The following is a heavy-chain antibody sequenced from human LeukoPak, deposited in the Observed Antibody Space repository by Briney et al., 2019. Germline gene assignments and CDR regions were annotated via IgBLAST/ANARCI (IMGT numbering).Heavy chain of an antibody. CDR1: GRPIKLYM. CDR2: ISSSGSTT. Sequence: GGSLRLSCAASGRPIKLYMMNWVRQAPGKGLEWISYISSSGSTTYYADSVKGRFTISRDNAKNSLYLQMNSLRAEDTAVYYCARDRLYGYAFDIWGQGTMVTVSP. D-gene: IGHD2-8*01. CDR3: ARDRLYGYAFDI. V-gene: IGHV3-48*04. J-gene: IGHJ3*02.